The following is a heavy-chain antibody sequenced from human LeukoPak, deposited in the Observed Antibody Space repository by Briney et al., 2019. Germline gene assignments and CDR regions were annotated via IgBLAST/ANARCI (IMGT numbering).Heavy chain of an antibody. V-gene: IGHV3-53*01. CDR2: IYSGGST. CDR3: ARSRWLDAFDY. Sequence: GGSLRLSCAASGFTVSSNYMSWVRQAPGKGLEWVSVIYSGGSTYCADSVKGRFTISRDNAKNTLYLQMNSLRADDTAVYYCARSRWLDAFDYWGQGTLVTVSS. CDR1: GFTVSSNY. D-gene: IGHD6-19*01. J-gene: IGHJ4*02.